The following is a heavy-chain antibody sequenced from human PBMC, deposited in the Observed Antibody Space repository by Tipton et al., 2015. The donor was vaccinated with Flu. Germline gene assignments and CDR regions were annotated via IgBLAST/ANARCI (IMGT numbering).Heavy chain of an antibody. D-gene: IGHD6-19*01. J-gene: IGHJ5*02. V-gene: IGHV4-59*12. CDR1: GGSIGSYY. CDR3: ARERLGEYNSAGYPES. CDR2: IYNNQYT. Sequence: TLSLTCTVSGGSIGSYYWNWIRQPPGKGLEWIGYIYNNQYTKYNPSLKSRVTISVDTSNKQFSLQLRSVTAADTAVYYCARERLGEYNSAGYPESWGQGTLVTVSP.